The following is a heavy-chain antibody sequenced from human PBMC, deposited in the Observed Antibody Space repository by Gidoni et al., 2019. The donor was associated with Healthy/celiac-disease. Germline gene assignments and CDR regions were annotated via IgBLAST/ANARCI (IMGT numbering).Heavy chain of an antibody. CDR3: ARMITMVRGSMDV. CDR1: GYSISSGYY. J-gene: IGHJ6*02. Sequence: QLQLQESGPGLVKPSAPLSLTCTVSGYSISSGYYWGWIRQPPGKGLEWIGSIYHSGSTYYNPSLKSRVTISVDTSKNQFSLKLSSVTAADTAVYYCARMITMVRGSMDVWGQGTTVTVSS. CDR2: IYHSGST. D-gene: IGHD3-10*01. V-gene: IGHV4-38-2*02.